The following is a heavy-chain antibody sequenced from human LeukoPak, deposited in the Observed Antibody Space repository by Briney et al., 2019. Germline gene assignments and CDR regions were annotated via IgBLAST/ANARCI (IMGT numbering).Heavy chain of an antibody. V-gene: IGHV4-59*08. CDR2: VYYSGNT. J-gene: IGHJ3*02. CDR3: ARRNDFDI. Sequence: SETLSLTCTVSGGSISGDHWNWIRQPPGKGLEWIGNVYYSGNTNYNPSLKSRVTISVDTSKNQFSLKLSSVTAADTAVYYCARRNDFDIWGQGTMVTVSS. CDR1: GGSISGDH.